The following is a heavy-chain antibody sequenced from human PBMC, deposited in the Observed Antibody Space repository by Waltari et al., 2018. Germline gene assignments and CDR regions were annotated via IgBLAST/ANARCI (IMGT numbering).Heavy chain of an antibody. Sequence: QVQLVQSGAEVKKPGASVKVSCKASGYTFTGYYMYWVRQAPGQGLEWMGWINPTSGGTNYAQKVQVRVTMTRDTSIRTAYMELSRLRSYDPAGYYCARDSHAGSYVHFDYWGQGTLVTVSS. CDR1: GYTFTGYY. V-gene: IGHV1-2*02. J-gene: IGHJ4*02. D-gene: IGHD1-26*01. CDR2: INPTSGGT. CDR3: ARDSHAGSYVHFDY.